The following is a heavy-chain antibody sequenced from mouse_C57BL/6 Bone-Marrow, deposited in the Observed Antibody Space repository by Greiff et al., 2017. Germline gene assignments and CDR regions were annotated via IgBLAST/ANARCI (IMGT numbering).Heavy chain of an antibody. CDR2: IRSKSSNYAT. J-gene: IGHJ3*01. Sequence: EVQVVESGGGLVQPKGSLKLSCAASGFTFNTSAMHWVRQAPGKGLEWVARIRSKSSNYATYYADSVKDRFTISRDDSQSMLYLQMNNLKTEDTAMYYCVGDSSGFAYWGQGTLVTVSA. D-gene: IGHD3-2*02. CDR3: VGDSSGFAY. V-gene: IGHV10-3*01. CDR1: GFTFNTSA.